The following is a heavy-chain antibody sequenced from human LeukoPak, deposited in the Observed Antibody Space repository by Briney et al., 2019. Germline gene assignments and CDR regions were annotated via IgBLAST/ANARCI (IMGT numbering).Heavy chain of an antibody. CDR3: ARATLIAAAPFDY. CDR2: INSDGSST. D-gene: IGHD6-13*01. CDR1: GFTFSSYW. Sequence: GGSLRLSCAASGFTFSSYWMHWVRQAPGKGLVWVSRINSDGSSTSYADSVKGRFTISRDNAKNTLYLQMNSLRAEDTAVYYGARATLIAAAPFDYWGQGTLVTVSS. V-gene: IGHV3-74*01. J-gene: IGHJ4*02.